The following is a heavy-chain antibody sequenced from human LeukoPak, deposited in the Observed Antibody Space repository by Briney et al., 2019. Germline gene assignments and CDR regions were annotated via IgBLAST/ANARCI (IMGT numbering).Heavy chain of an antibody. CDR2: IIPIFGTA. D-gene: IGHD2/OR15-2a*01. J-gene: IGHJ4*02. CDR3: ASVTVNNRWY. CDR1: GCTFSTYA. V-gene: IGHV1-69*06. Sequence: GASVKVSCKASGCTFSTYATSTVGHAPGQGLEWMGRIIPIFGTANYAQKFQGRVTITADKSTSTAYMYLSSLRSEDTAVYYCASVTVNNRWYLDEGILVTVSS.